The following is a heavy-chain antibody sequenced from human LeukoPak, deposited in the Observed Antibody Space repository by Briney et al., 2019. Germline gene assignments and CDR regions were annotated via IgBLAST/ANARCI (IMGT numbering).Heavy chain of an antibody. D-gene: IGHD5-18*01. CDR3: ARDVDTTLITVFDY. CDR1: GYTFFTYN. CDR2: ISPYNGNT. J-gene: IGHJ4*02. Sequence: GASVKVSCKASGYTFFTYNISWVRQAPGQGLEFMGWISPYNGNTNYAQKLLGRVSMTTDTSTSTAYMELRSLRSDDTAVYYCARDVDTTLITVFDYWGQGTLVTVSS. V-gene: IGHV1-18*01.